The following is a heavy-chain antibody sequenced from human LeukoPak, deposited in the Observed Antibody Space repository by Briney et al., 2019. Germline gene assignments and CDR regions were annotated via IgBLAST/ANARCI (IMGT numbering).Heavy chain of an antibody. V-gene: IGHV4-59*12. D-gene: IGHD6-13*01. CDR3: ARFYGSSWYYFDY. J-gene: IGHJ4*02. CDR1: GGSISSYY. CDR2: IYYSGST. Sequence: MPSETLSLTCTVSGGSISSYYWSWIRQPPGKGLEWIGYIYYSGSTNYNPSLKSRVTISVDTSKNQFSLKLSSVTAADTAVYYCARFYGSSWYYFDYWGQGTLVTVSS.